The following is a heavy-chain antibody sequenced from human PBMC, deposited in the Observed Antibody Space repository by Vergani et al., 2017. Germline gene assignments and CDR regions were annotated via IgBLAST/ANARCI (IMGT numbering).Heavy chain of an antibody. CDR2: INPSGGST. CDR3: AGERGSDGGFDI. CDR1: GYTFTSYY. D-gene: IGHD3-16*01. J-gene: IGHJ3*02. V-gene: IGHV1-46*01. Sequence: QVQLVQSGAEVKKPGASVKVSCKASGYTFTSYYMHWVRQAPGQGLEWMGIINPSGGSTSYAQKFQGRVTMTRDTSTSTVYMELSSLRSEDTAVYYCAGERGSDGGFDIWGQGTMVTVSS.